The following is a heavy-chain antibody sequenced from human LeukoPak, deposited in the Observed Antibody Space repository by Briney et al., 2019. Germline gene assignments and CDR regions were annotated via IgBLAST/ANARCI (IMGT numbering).Heavy chain of an antibody. CDR1: GFTFSGYD. V-gene: IGHV3-13*01. J-gene: IGHJ5*01. Sequence: SGGSLRLSCAASGFTFSGYDMHWVRQPPGKGLEWVSTIDIAGDTYYPDSVKGRFTISRQNGKNSLYLQMNSLRAEDTPVYYCTRTSLSGWFDSWGQGTLVTVSS. CDR2: IDIAGDT. D-gene: IGHD6-19*01. CDR3: TRTSLSGWFDS.